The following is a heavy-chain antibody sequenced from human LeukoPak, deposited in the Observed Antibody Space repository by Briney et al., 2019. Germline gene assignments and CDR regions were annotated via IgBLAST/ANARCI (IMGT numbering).Heavy chain of an antibody. D-gene: IGHD6-19*01. V-gene: IGHV1-58*02. CDR1: VFTFTISA. CDR3: AADSWYSSGWYFFDY. Sequence: GTSVTVSCTSSVFTFTISAMRWVRQARGQRMAWKGWSFVGSGNTNYPQKFQERVTITRDISTNTAYIELSSLRSEDTAVYYCAADSWYSSGWYFFDYWGQGTLVTVSS. J-gene: IGHJ4*02. CDR2: SFVGSGNT.